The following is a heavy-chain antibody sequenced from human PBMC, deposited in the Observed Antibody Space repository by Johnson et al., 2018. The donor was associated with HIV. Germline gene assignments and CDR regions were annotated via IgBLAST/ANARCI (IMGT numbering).Heavy chain of an antibody. Sequence: QVQLVESGGGLVQPGRSLRLSCAASGFSFNTYGMHWVRQAPGKGLEWVAVISYDGNKKYNADSVKGRFTISRDNSKNTLYLQMNSLRLEDTAVYYCARGRGLPFLESLLVGGGFYMWGQGTMVTVSS. CDR1: GFSFNTYG. D-gene: IGHD3-3*01. V-gene: IGHV3-30*19. J-gene: IGHJ3*02. CDR3: ARGRGLPFLESLLVGGGFYM. CDR2: ISYDGNKK.